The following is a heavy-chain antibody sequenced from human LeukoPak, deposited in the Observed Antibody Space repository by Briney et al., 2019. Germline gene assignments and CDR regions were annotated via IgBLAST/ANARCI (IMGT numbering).Heavy chain of an antibody. Sequence: GGSLRLSCAASGFAFSSYAMSWIRQAPGKGLEWVSTINAPGVETYYADSVKGRFIISRDNSKNTYYLEMDSLRADDTAVYYCASGKVNHLGALDYWGQGTLVTVSS. CDR1: GFAFSSYA. CDR3: ASGKVNHLGALDY. V-gene: IGHV3-23*01. D-gene: IGHD1-26*01. J-gene: IGHJ4*02. CDR2: INAPGVET.